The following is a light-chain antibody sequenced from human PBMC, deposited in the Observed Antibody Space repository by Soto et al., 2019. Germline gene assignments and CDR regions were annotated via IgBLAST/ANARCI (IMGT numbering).Light chain of an antibody. CDR3: CSYAGSYTYV. CDR2: DVT. CDR1: SSDVGDYIY. Sequence: QSVLTQPRSVSGSPGQSVTISCTGTSSDVGDYIYVSWYQQHPGKAPKLMIYDVTKWPSGVPDRFSGSKSGNTASLTISGLQAEDEADYYCCSYAGSYTYVFGTGTKVTVL. J-gene: IGLJ1*01. V-gene: IGLV2-11*01.